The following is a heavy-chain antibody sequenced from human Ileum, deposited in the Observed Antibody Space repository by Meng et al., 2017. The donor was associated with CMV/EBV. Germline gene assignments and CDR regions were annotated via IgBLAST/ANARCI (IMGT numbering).Heavy chain of an antibody. Sequence: VQLQESGPGLVEPSETLSLTCTVSGGSIGSGDYYWSWIRQPAGKGLEWIGRIHISGATNYNPSLKSRVTMSVDTSKNQFSLKVRSVTAADTAVYYCARAAARGVPVDLWGQGTLVTVSS. V-gene: IGHV4-61*02. J-gene: IGHJ5*02. CDR1: GGSIGSGDYY. D-gene: IGHD3-10*01. CDR2: IHISGAT. CDR3: ARAAARGVPVDL.